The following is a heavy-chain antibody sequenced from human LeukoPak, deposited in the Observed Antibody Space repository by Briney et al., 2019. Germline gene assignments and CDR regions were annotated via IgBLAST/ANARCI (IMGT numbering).Heavy chain of an antibody. CDR3: ARDRSKKDIVVVPAAL. J-gene: IGHJ4*02. V-gene: IGHV3-30-3*01. CDR1: GFTFSSYA. D-gene: IGHD2-2*01. CDR2: ISYDGSNK. Sequence: PGRSLRLSCAASGFTFSSYAMHWVRQAPGKGLEWVAVISYDGSNKYYADSVKGRFTISRDNAKNSLYLQMNSLRAEDTAVYYCARDRSKKDIVVVPAALWGQGTLVTVSS.